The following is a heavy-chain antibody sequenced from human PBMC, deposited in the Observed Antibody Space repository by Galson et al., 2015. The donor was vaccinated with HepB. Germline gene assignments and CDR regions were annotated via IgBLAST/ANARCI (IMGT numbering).Heavy chain of an antibody. CDR2: ISYDGSNK. Sequence: SLRLSCAASGFTFSSYGMHWVRQAPGKGLEWVAVISYDGSNKYYADSVKGRFTISRDNSKNTLYLQMNSLRAEDTAVYYCAKDQYEEQQLVFGQDYWGQGTLVTVSS. J-gene: IGHJ4*02. D-gene: IGHD6-13*01. CDR1: GFTFSSYG. CDR3: AKDQYEEQQLVFGQDY. V-gene: IGHV3-30*18.